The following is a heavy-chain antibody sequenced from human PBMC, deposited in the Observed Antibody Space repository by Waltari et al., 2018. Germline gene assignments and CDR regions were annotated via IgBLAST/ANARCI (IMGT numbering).Heavy chain of an antibody. CDR1: GFTFSSYS. J-gene: IGHJ5*02. CDR3: ARNYDFWSGFNWFDP. V-gene: IGHV3-21*01. CDR2: ISSSSSYI. D-gene: IGHD3-3*01. Sequence: EVQLVESGGGLVKPGGSLRLSCAASGFTFSSYSMNWVRQAPGKGLEWVSSISSSSSYIYYADSVKGRFTISRDNAKNSLYLQMNSLRAEDTAVYYCARNYDFWSGFNWFDPWGQGTLVIVSS.